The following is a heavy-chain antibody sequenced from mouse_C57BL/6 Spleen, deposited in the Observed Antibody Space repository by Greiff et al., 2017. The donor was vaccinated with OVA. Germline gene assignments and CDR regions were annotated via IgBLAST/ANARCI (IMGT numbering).Heavy chain of an antibody. J-gene: IGHJ2*01. V-gene: IGHV14-4*01. CDR1: GFNIKDDY. CDR3: TTDGSDYCDY. D-gene: IGHD1-1*01. CDR2: IDPENGDT. Sequence: EVQLQQSGAELVRPGASVKLSCTASGFNIKDDYMHWVKQRPEQGLEWIGWIDPENGDTEYASKFQGKATITADTSSNTAYLQLSSLTSEDTAVYYCTTDGSDYCDYWGQGTTLTVSS.